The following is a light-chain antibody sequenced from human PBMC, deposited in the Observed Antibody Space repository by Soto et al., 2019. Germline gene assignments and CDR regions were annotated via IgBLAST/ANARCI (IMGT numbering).Light chain of an antibody. CDR3: QHYNSYSEA. J-gene: IGKJ1*01. Sequence: DIQMTQSPSTLSGSVGDRVTMTRRASQTISSWLAWYQQKPGKAPKLLIYKASTLKSGVPSRFSGSGSGTEFTLTISSLQPDDFATYYCQHYNSYSEAFGQGTQVDIK. CDR1: QTISSW. V-gene: IGKV1-5*03. CDR2: KAS.